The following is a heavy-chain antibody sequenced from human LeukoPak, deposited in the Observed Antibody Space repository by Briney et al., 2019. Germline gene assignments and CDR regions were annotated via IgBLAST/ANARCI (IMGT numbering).Heavy chain of an antibody. V-gene: IGHV1-2*02. D-gene: IGHD5-12*01. J-gene: IGHJ4*02. CDR3: ARADIMATITPDY. Sequence: GASVKVSCKASGYTFTGYCMHWVRQAPGQGLEWMGWINPNSGGTNYAQKFQGRVTMTRDTSISTAYMELSRLRSDDTAVYYCARADIMATITPDYWGQGTLVTVSS. CDR2: INPNSGGT. CDR1: GYTFTGYC.